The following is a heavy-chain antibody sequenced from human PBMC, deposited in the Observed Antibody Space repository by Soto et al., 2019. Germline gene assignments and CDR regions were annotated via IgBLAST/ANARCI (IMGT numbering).Heavy chain of an antibody. CDR2: ISYDGSNK. Sequence: PVGSLRLSCAASGFTFSSYGMHWVRQAPGKGLEWVAVISYDGSNKYYADSVKGRFTISRDNSKNTLYLQMNSLRAEDTAVYYCAKGRTWIQLWCDFDYWGQGTLVTAPQ. CDR3: AKGRTWIQLWCDFDY. D-gene: IGHD5-18*01. V-gene: IGHV3-30*18. J-gene: IGHJ4*02. CDR1: GFTFSSYG.